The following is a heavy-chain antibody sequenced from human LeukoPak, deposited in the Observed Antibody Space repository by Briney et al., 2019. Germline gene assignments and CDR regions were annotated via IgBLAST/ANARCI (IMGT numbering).Heavy chain of an antibody. D-gene: IGHD3-10*01. CDR1: GFTFSDYY. Sequence: GGSLRLSCAASGFTFSDYYMSWIRQAPGKGLEWVSYISSSGSTIYYADSVKGRFTISRDNAKNSLYLQMNSLRAEDTAVYYCARDKDDYGSGKHWFDRWGQGTLVTVSS. CDR2: ISSSGSTI. CDR3: ARDKDDYGSGKHWFDR. J-gene: IGHJ5*02. V-gene: IGHV3-11*01.